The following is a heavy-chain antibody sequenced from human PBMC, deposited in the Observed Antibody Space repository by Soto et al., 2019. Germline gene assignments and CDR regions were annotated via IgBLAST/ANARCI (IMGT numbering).Heavy chain of an antibody. CDR2: TYYRSKWYN. CDR1: GDSVSSNSAA. V-gene: IGHV6-1*01. J-gene: IGHJ5*02. D-gene: IGHD6-19*01. CDR3: ARDVASSGWYLGWFDP. Sequence: KQSQTLSLTCAISGDSVSSNSAAWNWIRQSPSRGLEWLGRTYYRSKWYNDYAVSVKSRITINPDTSKNQFSLQLNSVTPEDTAVYYCARDVASSGWYLGWFDPWGQGTLVTVSS.